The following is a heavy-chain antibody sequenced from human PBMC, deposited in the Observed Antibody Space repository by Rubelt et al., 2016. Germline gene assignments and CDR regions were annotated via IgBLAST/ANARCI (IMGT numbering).Heavy chain of an antibody. V-gene: IGHV4-39*07. CDR2: IHHSGST. Sequence: QLQLQESGPGLVKPSETLSLTCTVSGGSISSSSYYWGWIRQPPGKELEWIGSIHHSGSTNYNPSLTRRVTISGDKSKNQLCLKLTSVTAADTAMNCGAKGRGSRERLGHFDPWGQGIQVIVSS. J-gene: IGHJ4*02. D-gene: IGHD3-9*01. CDR1: GGSISSSSYY. CDR3: AKGRGSRERLGHFDP.